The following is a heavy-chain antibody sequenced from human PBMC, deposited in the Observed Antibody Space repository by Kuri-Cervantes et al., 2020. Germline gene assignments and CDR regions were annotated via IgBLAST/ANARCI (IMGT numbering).Heavy chain of an antibody. V-gene: IGHV4-34*01. CDR1: GGSFSGYY. CDR2: INHSGST. Sequence: ESLKISCAVYGGSFSGYYWSWIRQPPGKGLEWIGEINHSGSTNYNPSLKSRVTISVDTSKNQFSLKLSSVTAADTAVYYCARDGDLTGYYWDYYGMDAWGQGTTVTVSS. D-gene: IGHD3-9*01. CDR3: ARDGDLTGYYWDYYGMDA. J-gene: IGHJ6*02.